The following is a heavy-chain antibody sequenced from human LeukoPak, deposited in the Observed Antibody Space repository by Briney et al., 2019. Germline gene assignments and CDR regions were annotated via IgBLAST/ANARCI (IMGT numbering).Heavy chain of an antibody. Sequence: GGSLRLSCAASGFTFSSYWMHWVRQAPGKGLVWLSRISSDGYSISYANSVKGRFTISRDNPKNTLYLQMNSLRAEDTAVYYCAKDRGYDCSGGRCRFDPWGQGTLVTVSS. J-gene: IGHJ5*02. D-gene: IGHD2-15*01. CDR1: GFTFSSYW. CDR2: ISSDGYSI. V-gene: IGHV3-74*01. CDR3: AKDRGYDCSGGRCRFDP.